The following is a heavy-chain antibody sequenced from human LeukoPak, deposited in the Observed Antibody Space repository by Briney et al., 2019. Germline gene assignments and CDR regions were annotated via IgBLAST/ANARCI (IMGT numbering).Heavy chain of an antibody. V-gene: IGHV1-18*01. CDR2: ISAYNGNT. CDR1: GYTFTSYG. CDR3: ARVLYYYDSSGPLDY. D-gene: IGHD3-22*01. Sequence: ASVKVSCKASGYTFTSYGISWVRQAPGQGLEWMGWISAYNGNTNYAQKLQGRVTMTTDTSTSTAYMELRSLRSDDTAVYYCARVLYYYDSSGPLDYWGQGTLVTVSP. J-gene: IGHJ4*02.